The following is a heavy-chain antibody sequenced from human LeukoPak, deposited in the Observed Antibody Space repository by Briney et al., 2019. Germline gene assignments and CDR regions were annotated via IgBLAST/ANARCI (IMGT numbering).Heavy chain of an antibody. J-gene: IGHJ4*02. CDR3: AKDLYGSGSYYFDY. CDR2: ISGSGGST. D-gene: IGHD3-10*01. V-gene: IGHV3-23*01. Sequence: GGSLRLSCAASGFTFSSYGMHWVRQAPGKGLEWVSAISGSGGSTYYADSVKGRFTISRDNSKNTLYLQMNSLRAEDTAVYYCAKDLYGSGSYYFDYWGQGTLVTVSS. CDR1: GFTFSSYG.